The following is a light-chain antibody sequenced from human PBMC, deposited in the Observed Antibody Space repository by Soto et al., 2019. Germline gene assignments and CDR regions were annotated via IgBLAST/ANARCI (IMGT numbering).Light chain of an antibody. Sequence: QSVLTQPASVSWSPGQSITISCTGTSSDVGGYNYVSWYQHHPGKAPKLIIYDVTNRPSGVSNPFSGSKSGNTASLTISGLQPEDEADYYCSSYTTSNTRQIVFGTGTKLTVL. V-gene: IGLV2-14*03. CDR1: SSDVGGYNY. CDR3: SSYTTSNTRQIV. J-gene: IGLJ1*01. CDR2: DVT.